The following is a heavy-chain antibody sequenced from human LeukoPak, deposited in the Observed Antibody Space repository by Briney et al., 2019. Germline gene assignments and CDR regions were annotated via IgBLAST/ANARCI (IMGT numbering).Heavy chain of an antibody. CDR1: GFTVSSNY. V-gene: IGHV3-53*01. D-gene: IGHD5-24*01. CDR2: IYSGGST. Sequence: PGGSLRLSCAASGFTVSSNYMSWVRQAPGKGLEWVSVIYSGGSTDYADSVKGRFTISRDNSKNTLYLQMNSLRAEDTAVYYCASLSRDGYNYGGDYWGQGTLVTVSS. CDR3: ASLSRDGYNYGGDY. J-gene: IGHJ4*02.